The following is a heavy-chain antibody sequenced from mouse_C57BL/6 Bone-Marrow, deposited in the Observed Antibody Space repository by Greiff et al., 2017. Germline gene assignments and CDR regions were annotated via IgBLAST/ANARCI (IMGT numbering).Heavy chain of an antibody. CDR3: TSPRSVVATGYFDV. Sequence: EVKLVESGGGLVQPGGSMKLSCAASGFTFSDAWMDWVRQSPEKGLEWVAEIRNKANNHATYYAESVKGRFTISRDDSKSSVYLQMNSLRAEDTGIYYCTSPRSVVATGYFDVWGTGTTVTVSS. V-gene: IGHV6-6*01. CDR2: IRNKANNHAT. CDR1: GFTFSDAW. D-gene: IGHD1-1*01. J-gene: IGHJ1*03.